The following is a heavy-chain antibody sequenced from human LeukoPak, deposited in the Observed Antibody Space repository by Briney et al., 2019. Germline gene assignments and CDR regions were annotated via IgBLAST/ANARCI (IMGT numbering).Heavy chain of an antibody. J-gene: IGHJ6*02. CDR1: GYSFTSYW. CDR3: ARRGLVPYYYYGMDV. Sequence: GESLKISCKGSGYSFTSYWIGWVRQMPGKGLEWMGIIYPGDSDTRYSPSFQGQVTISADKSISTAYLQWSSLKASDTAMYYCARRGLVPYYYYGMDVWGQGTTVTVSS. D-gene: IGHD3/OR15-3a*01. V-gene: IGHV5-51*01. CDR2: IYPGDSDT.